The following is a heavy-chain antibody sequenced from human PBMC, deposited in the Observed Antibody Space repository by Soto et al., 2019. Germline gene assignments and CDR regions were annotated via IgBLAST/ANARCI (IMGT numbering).Heavy chain of an antibody. Sequence: EVQLVESGGGLVQPGGSLKLSCAASGFTFSGSAMHWVRQASGKGLEWVGRIRSKANSYATAYAASVKGRFTISRDDSKNTAYLQMNSLKTEDTAVYYCFGELFSSGGRTFGMDVWGQGTTVTVSS. V-gene: IGHV3-73*02. CDR1: GFTFSGSA. D-gene: IGHD3-10*01. J-gene: IGHJ6*02. CDR2: IRSKANSYAT. CDR3: FGELFSSGGRTFGMDV.